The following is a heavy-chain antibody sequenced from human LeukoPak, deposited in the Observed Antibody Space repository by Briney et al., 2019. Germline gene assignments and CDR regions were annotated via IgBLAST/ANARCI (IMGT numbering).Heavy chain of an antibody. CDR1: GFTFSSYS. CDR3: ASDYGGKRDAFDI. CDR2: ISSSSSYI. J-gene: IGHJ3*02. V-gene: IGHV3-21*01. D-gene: IGHD4-23*01. Sequence: GGSLRLSCAASGFTFSSYSMNWVRQAPGKGLEWVSSISSSSSYIYYAVSVKGRFTISRDNAKNSLYLQMNSLRAEDTAVYYCASDYGGKRDAFDIWGQGTMVTVSS.